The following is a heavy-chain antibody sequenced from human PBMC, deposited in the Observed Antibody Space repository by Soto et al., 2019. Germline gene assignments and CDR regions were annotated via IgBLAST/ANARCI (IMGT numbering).Heavy chain of an antibody. D-gene: IGHD2-21*02. Sequence: QVQLQESGPGLVKPSETLSLTCTVSGGSISSYYWSWIRQPPGKGLEWIGYIYYSGSTNYNPSLKSRVTISVDTSKNQFSLKLSSVTAADTAVYYCARHYCGGDCYSAWYFDLWGRGTLVTVSS. CDR1: GGSISSYY. V-gene: IGHV4-59*01. CDR3: ARHYCGGDCYSAWYFDL. J-gene: IGHJ2*01. CDR2: IYYSGST.